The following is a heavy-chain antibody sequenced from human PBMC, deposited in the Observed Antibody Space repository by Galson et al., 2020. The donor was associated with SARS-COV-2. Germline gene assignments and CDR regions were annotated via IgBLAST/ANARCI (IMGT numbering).Heavy chain of an antibody. CDR1: GYTFTSYG. J-gene: IGHJ6*02. CDR3: ARAKARLWFGELWGSDWADYYYGMDV. V-gene: IGHV1-18*01. CDR2: ISAYNGNT. D-gene: IGHD3-10*01. Sequence: ASVKVSCKASGYTFTSYGISWVRQAPGQGLEWMGWISAYNGNTNYAQKLQGRVTMTTDTSTSTAYMELRSLRSDDTAVYYCARAKARLWFGELWGSDWADYYYGMDVWGQGTTVTVSS.